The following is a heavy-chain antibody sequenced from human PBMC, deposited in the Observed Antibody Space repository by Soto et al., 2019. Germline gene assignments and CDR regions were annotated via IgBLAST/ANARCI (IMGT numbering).Heavy chain of an antibody. CDR3: ARSRTGTTYGGMDV. CDR1: GFAVSSNY. J-gene: IGHJ6*02. Sequence: EVQLVESGGALAQPGGSLRLSCAASGFAVSSNYMTWVRQAPGKGLEWVSDIHSGGDTHYADSVRGRFTISRDNSKNTLYLQMNSLRAEDTAVYYCARSRTGTTYGGMDVWGQGTTVTVSS. V-gene: IGHV3-66*01. CDR2: IHSGGDT. D-gene: IGHD1-7*01.